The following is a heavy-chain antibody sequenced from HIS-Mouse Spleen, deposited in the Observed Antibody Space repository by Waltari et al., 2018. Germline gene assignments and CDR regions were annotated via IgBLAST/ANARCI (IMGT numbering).Heavy chain of an antibody. CDR3: ARGKGSSSWYYFDY. Sequence: SHMCPVYGGSFSGYYWSWIRQPPGKGLEWIGEINHSGSTNYNPSLKSRVTISVDTSKNQFSLKLSSVTAADTAVYYCARGKGSSSWYYFDYWGQGTLVTVSS. V-gene: IGHV4-34*01. CDR1: GGSFSGYY. J-gene: IGHJ4*02. D-gene: IGHD6-13*01. CDR2: INHSGST.